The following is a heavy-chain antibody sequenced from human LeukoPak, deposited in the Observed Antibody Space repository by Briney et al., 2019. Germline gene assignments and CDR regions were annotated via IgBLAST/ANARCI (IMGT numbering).Heavy chain of an antibody. D-gene: IGHD6-13*01. CDR2: ISSSGGST. V-gene: IGHV3-64*01. CDR3: ARVDRSSPFDY. Sequence: GGSLRLSCAASGFTFTSYAKHWVRQAPGKGLEYVSGISSSGGSTYYANSMKGRFTISRDSSKNTLYLQMGSLRAEDMAVYYCARVDRSSPFDYWGQGTPVTVSS. CDR1: GFTFTSYA. J-gene: IGHJ4*02.